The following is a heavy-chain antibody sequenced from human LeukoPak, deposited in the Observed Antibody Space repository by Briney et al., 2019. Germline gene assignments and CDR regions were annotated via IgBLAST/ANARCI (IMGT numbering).Heavy chain of an antibody. CDR1: GFTFSSYP. V-gene: IGHV3-23*01. CDR3: AKDEGGSWYLGYFDY. CDR2: IIGSGGTT. D-gene: IGHD2-15*01. J-gene: IGHJ4*02. Sequence: GGSLRLSCAASGFTFSSYPMSWVRQAPGKGLEWVSVIIGSGGTTYYADSVKGRFTISRDNSKNTLYLQMNSLRAEDTAVYYCAKDEGGSWYLGYFDYWGQGTLVTVSS.